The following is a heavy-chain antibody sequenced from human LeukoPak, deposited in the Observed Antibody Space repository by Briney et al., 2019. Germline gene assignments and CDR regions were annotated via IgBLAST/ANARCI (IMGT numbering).Heavy chain of an antibody. J-gene: IGHJ5*02. D-gene: IGHD3-10*01. CDR1: GGSISSSSFY. CDR2: IYYSGNT. V-gene: IGHV4-39*07. Sequence: SETLSLICTVSGGSISSSSFYWGWIRQSPGKGLEWIGSIYYSGNTYYNPSLKSRVTISVDTFENQFSLKLSSVTAADTAVSYCARDRHYYYGSGSYCGEFDPWGQGTLVTVSS. CDR3: ARDRHYYYGSGSYCGEFDP.